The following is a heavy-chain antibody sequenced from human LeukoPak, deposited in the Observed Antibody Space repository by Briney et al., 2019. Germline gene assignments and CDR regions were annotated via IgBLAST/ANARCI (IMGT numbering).Heavy chain of an antibody. Sequence: PSETLSLTCTVSGGSISSSSYYWGWIRQPPGKGLEWIGSIYYSGSTYYNPSLKSRVTISVDTSKNQFSLKLSSVTAADTAVYYCARHAVAASLTGYYWHWFDPWGRGTLVTVSS. D-gene: IGHD3-9*01. J-gene: IGHJ5*02. V-gene: IGHV4-39*01. CDR2: IYYSGST. CDR1: GGSISSSSYY. CDR3: ARHAVAASLTGYYWHWFDP.